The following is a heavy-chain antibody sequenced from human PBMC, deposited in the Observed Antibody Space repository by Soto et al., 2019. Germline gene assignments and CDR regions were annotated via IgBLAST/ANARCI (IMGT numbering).Heavy chain of an antibody. CDR1: GFTFSSDA. J-gene: IGHJ4*02. D-gene: IGHD4-17*01. Sequence: HPGGSLRLSCAASGFTFSSDAMSWVRQAPGKGLEWVSAISGSGGSTYYADSVKGRFTISRDNSKNTLYLQMNSLRAEDTAVYYCAKDSGGMTTFSYWGQGTLVTVSS. CDR2: ISGSGGST. CDR3: AKDSGGMTTFSY. V-gene: IGHV3-23*01.